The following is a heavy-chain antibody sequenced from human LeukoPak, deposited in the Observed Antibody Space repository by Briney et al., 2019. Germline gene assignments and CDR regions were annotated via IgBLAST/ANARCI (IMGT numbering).Heavy chain of an antibody. CDR3: ARPPYDFWSGYYIFDY. Sequence: PSETLSLTCTVSVGSISSYYWSWIRQPPGKGLEGLGYIYYSWSANCNPCLKSLVTISGDTSKSHVSLKLSSVTAADTAVYYCARPPYDFWSGYYIFDYWGQGTLVTVSS. CDR2: IYYSWSA. D-gene: IGHD3-3*01. J-gene: IGHJ4*02. CDR1: VGSISSYY. V-gene: IGHV4-59*01.